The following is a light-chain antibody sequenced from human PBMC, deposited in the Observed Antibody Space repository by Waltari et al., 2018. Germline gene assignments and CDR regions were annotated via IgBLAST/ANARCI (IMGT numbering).Light chain of an antibody. J-gene: IGKJ1*01. Sequence: DIQMTQSPSSLSASVGDTVTIACQASQAIANALNWYQQKPGKAPKLLIYRASSLQSGNPFRFSGSGSGTDFTLTITSLQPEDFATYYCQQHYSFPWTFGQGTKVE. V-gene: IGKV1-NL1*01. CDR2: RAS. CDR3: QQHYSFPWT. CDR1: QAIANA.